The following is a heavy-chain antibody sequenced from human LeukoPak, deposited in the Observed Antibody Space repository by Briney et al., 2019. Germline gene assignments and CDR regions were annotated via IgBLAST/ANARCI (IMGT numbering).Heavy chain of an antibody. D-gene: IGHD2-21*02. CDR3: ARDAPYCGGDCYSPTFDY. J-gene: IGHJ4*02. Sequence: GGSLRLSCVTSGFTFSSSWMSWVRQAPGKGLEWVSVIYSGGSTYYADSVKGRFTISRDNSKNTLYLQMNSLRAEDTAVYYCARDAPYCGGDCYSPTFDYWGQGTLVTVSS. V-gene: IGHV3-53*01. CDR1: GFTFSSSW. CDR2: IYSGGST.